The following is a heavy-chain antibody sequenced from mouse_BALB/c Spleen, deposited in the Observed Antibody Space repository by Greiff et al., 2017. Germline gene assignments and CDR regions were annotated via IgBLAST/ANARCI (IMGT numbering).Heavy chain of an antibody. Sequence: EVQGVESGGDLVKPGGSLKLSCAASGFTFSSYGMSWVRQTPDKRLEWVATISSGGSYTYYPDSVKGRFTISRDNAKNTLYLQMSSLKSEDTAMYYCARNYGSSYAMDYWGQGTSVTVSS. V-gene: IGHV5-6*01. CDR2: ISSGGSYT. CDR3: ARNYGSSYAMDY. J-gene: IGHJ4*01. CDR1: GFTFSSYG. D-gene: IGHD1-1*01.